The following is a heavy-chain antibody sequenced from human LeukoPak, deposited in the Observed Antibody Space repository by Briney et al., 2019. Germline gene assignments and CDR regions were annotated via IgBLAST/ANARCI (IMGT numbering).Heavy chain of an antibody. CDR1: GLTFSSNA. J-gene: IGHJ4*02. CDR2: ISGSGGST. D-gene: IGHD3-22*01. CDR3: AQVRTGYYYFNLDY. V-gene: IGHV3-23*01. Sequence: GGSLRLSCAASGLTFSSNAMSWVRQAPGKGLEWASSISGSGGSTYYADSVKGRFTISRDNSKNTVYLQMNSLRAEDTAAYYCAQVRTGYYYFNLDYWGQGTLVTVSS.